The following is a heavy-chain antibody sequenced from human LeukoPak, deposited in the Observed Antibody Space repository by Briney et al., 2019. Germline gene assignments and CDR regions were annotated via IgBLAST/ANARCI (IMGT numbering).Heavy chain of an antibody. V-gene: IGHV3-23*01. CDR2: ISGSGGST. CDR1: GFTFSSYA. J-gene: IGHJ4*02. Sequence: PGGSLRLSCAASGFTFSSYAMSWVRQAPGKGLEWVSAISGSGGSTYYADSVKGRFTISRDNSKNTLYLQMNSLRAEDTAVYYCAKDHVGYSYGLGTFDYWGQGTLVTVSS. CDR3: AKDHVGYSYGLGTFDY. D-gene: IGHD5-18*01.